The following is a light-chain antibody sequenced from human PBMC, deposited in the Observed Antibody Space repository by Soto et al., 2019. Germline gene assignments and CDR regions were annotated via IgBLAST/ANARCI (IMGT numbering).Light chain of an antibody. Sequence: EIVLTQSPATLSLSPGERATLSCRASQSVSNYLAWFQQKPGQAPRLLIYNSSNRATGIPARFSGSVSGTDLSLTISSLEPEDFAAYFCQQRSSWPLLTFGGGTKVEI. CDR3: QQRSSWPLLT. J-gene: IGKJ4*01. CDR1: QSVSNY. V-gene: IGKV3-11*01. CDR2: NSS.